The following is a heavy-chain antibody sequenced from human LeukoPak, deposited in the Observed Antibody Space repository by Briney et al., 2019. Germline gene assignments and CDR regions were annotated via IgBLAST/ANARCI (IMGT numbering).Heavy chain of an antibody. Sequence: GGSLRLSCAASGFTFSSYSMNWVRQAPGKGLEWVSSISSSSSYIYYAESVKGRFTISRDNAKNSLYLQINILRAEDTAVYYCARAGGWFWYYAFDIWGQGTMVTVSS. CDR1: GFTFSSYS. D-gene: IGHD3-10*01. CDR3: ARAGGWFWYYAFDI. CDR2: ISSSSSYI. V-gene: IGHV3-21*01. J-gene: IGHJ3*02.